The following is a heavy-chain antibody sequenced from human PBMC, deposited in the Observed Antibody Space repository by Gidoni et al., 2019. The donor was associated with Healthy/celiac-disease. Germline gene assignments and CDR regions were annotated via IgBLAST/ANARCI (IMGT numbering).Heavy chain of an antibody. Sequence: EVQLVESGGGLVQPGGSRRLSCAASGFTFSSYWMRWVRPSPGKGLEWLANIKQEGSEKSYVDSVKGRFTISRDNAKNSLYLQMNSLRAEDTAVYYCARTMIVVVWALGGWNSWFDPCGQGTLVTVSS. CDR2: IKQEGSEK. D-gene: IGHD3-22*01. J-gene: IGHJ5*02. V-gene: IGHV3-7*03. CDR1: GFTFSSYW. CDR3: ARTMIVVVWALGGWNSWFDP.